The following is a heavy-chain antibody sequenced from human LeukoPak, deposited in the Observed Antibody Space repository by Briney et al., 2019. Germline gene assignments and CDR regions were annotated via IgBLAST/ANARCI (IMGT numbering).Heavy chain of an antibody. J-gene: IGHJ4*02. CDR1: GFTFSNAW. V-gene: IGHV3-15*01. Sequence: GGSLRLSCAASGFTFSNAWMTWVRQAAGKGLEWVGRIKSITAGGTTDYAAPVKGRFTISRDAPKNTLYLQMNSLKSEDTAVYYCTKDYGLDYWGQGTLVTVSS. CDR3: TKDYGLDY. CDR2: IKSITAGGTT. D-gene: IGHD4-17*01.